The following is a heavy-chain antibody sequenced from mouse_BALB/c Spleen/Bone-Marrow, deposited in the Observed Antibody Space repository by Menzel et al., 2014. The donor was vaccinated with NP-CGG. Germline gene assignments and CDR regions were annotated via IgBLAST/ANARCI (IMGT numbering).Heavy chain of an antibody. CDR3: ARFYDRYYLPLDY. CDR2: INPSTGYT. CDR1: GYTFTDYW. D-gene: IGHD2-3*01. J-gene: IGHJ2*01. Sequence: VQLQQSGAELAKPGASVKMSCKASGYTFTDYWMHWVKQRPGQGLEWLGYINPSTGYTEYNQKFKAKATLTADKYSSSTYMQLNSLTSNYSAFYYCARFYDRYYLPLDYWGQGTTLTVSS. V-gene: IGHV1-7*01.